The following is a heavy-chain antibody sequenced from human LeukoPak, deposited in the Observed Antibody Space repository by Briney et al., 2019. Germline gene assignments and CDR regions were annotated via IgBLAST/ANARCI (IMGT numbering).Heavy chain of an antibody. CDR1: GFTFSSTS. CDR3: AKLTTS. V-gene: IGHV3-23*01. CDR2: TVGGGGGT. D-gene: IGHD4-11*01. J-gene: IGHJ4*02. Sequence: PGGSLRLSCAASGFTFSSTSISWVRQAPGKGLEWVAVTVGGGGGTYYADSVKGRFTISRDNSNNTLYLQMNSLRAEDTAVYYCAKLTTSWGQGTLVTVSS.